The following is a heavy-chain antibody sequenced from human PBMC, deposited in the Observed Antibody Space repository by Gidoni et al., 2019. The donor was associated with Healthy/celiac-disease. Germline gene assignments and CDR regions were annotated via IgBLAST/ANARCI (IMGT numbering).Heavy chain of an antibody. CDR2: IYYSGST. Sequence: QVQLQESGPGLVKPSQTLSLTCTVSAGSISSGGYYWSWIRQHPGKGLEWIGYIYYSGSTYYNPSLKSRVTISVDTSKNQFSLKLSSVTAADMAVYYCARDAPPSSDYYDSSPSYGSWFDPWGQGTLVTVSS. J-gene: IGHJ5*02. V-gene: IGHV4-31*03. D-gene: IGHD3-22*01. CDR1: AGSISSGGYY. CDR3: ARDAPPSSDYYDSSPSYGSWFDP.